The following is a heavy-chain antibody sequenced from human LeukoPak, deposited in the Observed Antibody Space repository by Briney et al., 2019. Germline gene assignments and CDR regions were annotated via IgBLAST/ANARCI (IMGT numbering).Heavy chain of an antibody. CDR2: ISGSGVNT. V-gene: IGHV3-23*01. Sequence: GGSLRLSCAVSGLTFNNYAMSWVRQAPGKRLEWVSSISGSGVNTYYADSVKGRFTIFRDNSKNTLYLQMNSLRVEDTAVYYCAKEIVPPSGYYFDYWGQGTLVTVSS. D-gene: IGHD6-6*01. J-gene: IGHJ4*02. CDR3: AKEIVPPSGYYFDY. CDR1: GLTFNNYA.